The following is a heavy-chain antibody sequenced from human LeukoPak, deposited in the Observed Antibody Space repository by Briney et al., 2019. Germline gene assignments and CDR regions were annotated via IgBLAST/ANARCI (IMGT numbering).Heavy chain of an antibody. CDR1: GFTFSSYG. D-gene: IGHD3-22*01. J-gene: IGHJ6*02. CDR3: ARDPGGDITMIVVYGMDV. V-gene: IGHV3-33*01. CDR2: IWYDGSNK. Sequence: PGGSLRLSCAASGFTFSSYGMHWVRQAPGKGLEWVAVIWYDGSNKYYADSVKGRFTISRDNSKNTLYLQMNSLRAEDTAVYYCARDPGGDITMIVVYGMDVWGQGTTVTVSS.